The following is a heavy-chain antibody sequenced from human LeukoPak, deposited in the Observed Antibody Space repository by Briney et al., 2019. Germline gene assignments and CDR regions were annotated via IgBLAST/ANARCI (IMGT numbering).Heavy chain of an antibody. CDR2: IIPIFGTA. CDR3: AITNRYFDWLLFFDY. CDR1: RDTFTRYD. Sequence: SLKHPCKVTRDTFTRYDSRCVGQRRGKGLEWMGGIIPIFGTANYAQKFQGRVTITADKSTSTAYMELSSLRSENTAVYYCAITNRYFDWLLFFDYWGQGTLVTVSS. J-gene: IGHJ4*02. D-gene: IGHD3-9*01. V-gene: IGHV1-69*06.